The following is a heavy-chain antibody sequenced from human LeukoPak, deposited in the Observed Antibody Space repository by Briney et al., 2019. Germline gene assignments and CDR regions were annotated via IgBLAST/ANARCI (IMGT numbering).Heavy chain of an antibody. D-gene: IGHD6-6*01. CDR2: IIPIFGTA. J-gene: IGHJ5*02. Sequence: SVKVSGKASGGTFSSYAISWVRQAPGQGLEWMGGIIPIFGTANYAQKFQGRVTITTDESTSTAYMELSSLRSEDTAVYYCARAWSSSNWFDPWGQGTLVTVSS. V-gene: IGHV1-69*05. CDR1: GGTFSSYA. CDR3: ARAWSSSNWFDP.